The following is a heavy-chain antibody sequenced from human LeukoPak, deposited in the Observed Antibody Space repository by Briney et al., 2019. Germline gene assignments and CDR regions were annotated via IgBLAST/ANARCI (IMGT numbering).Heavy chain of an antibody. V-gene: IGHV1-69*04. Sequence: SVKVSCKASGGTFSSYTISWVRQAPGQGLEWMGRIIPILGVANYAQKFQGRVTITADKSTSTAYMELSSLRSEDTAVYYCARDLERTSFPFDPWGQGTLVTVSS. J-gene: IGHJ5*02. D-gene: IGHD1-1*01. CDR2: IIPILGVA. CDR1: GGTFSSYT. CDR3: ARDLERTSFPFDP.